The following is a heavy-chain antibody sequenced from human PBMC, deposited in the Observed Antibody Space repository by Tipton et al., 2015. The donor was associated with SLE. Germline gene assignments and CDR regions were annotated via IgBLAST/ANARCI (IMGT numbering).Heavy chain of an antibody. Sequence: SLRLSCAASGFTFSSYDMHWVRQAPGKGLEWVAIISYDGSNQYYADSVKGRFTISRDNSKNTLYLQMNSLRAEDTAVYYCAKEVGSYSFDYWGQGTLVTVSS. J-gene: IGHJ4*02. CDR2: ISYDGSNQ. D-gene: IGHD1-26*01. V-gene: IGHV3-30*18. CDR3: AKEVGSYSFDY. CDR1: GFTFSSYD.